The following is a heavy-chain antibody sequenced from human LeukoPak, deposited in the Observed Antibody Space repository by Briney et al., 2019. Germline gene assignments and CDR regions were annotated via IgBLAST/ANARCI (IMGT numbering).Heavy chain of an antibody. CDR1: GGSISPYY. CDR2: IYYSGGT. Sequence: SETLSLTCTVSGGSISPYYWSWIRQPPGKGLEWIGYIYYSGGTNYSPSLKSRVTISLDTSKNQFSLKLSSVTAADTAVYYCARSTWLLDKWGQGTLVAVSS. J-gene: IGHJ4*02. V-gene: IGHV4-59*01. CDR3: ARSTWLLDK. D-gene: IGHD3-22*01.